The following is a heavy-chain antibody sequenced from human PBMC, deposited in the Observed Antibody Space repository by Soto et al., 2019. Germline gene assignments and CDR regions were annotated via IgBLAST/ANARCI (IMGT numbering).Heavy chain of an antibody. D-gene: IGHD4-17*01. V-gene: IGHV3-21*01. J-gene: IGHJ3*02. Sequence: EVQLVESGGGLVKPGGSLRLSCAASGFTFSSYSMNWVRQAPGKGLEWVSSISSSSSYIYYADSVKGRFTISRDNAKNSLYMQMNSLRAEDTSVYYCAGGYGTVTTLGDALDIWGQGTMVTVSS. CDR1: GFTFSSYS. CDR3: AGGYGTVTTLGDALDI. CDR2: ISSSSSYI.